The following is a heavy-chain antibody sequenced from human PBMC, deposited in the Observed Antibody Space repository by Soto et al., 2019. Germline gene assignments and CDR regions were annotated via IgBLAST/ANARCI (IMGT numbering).Heavy chain of an antibody. CDR2: IYYSGST. Sequence: SETLSLTCTVSGGSISSGGYYWSWIRQHPGKGLEWIGYIYYSGSTYYNPSLKSRVTISVDTSKNQFSLKLSSVTAADTAVYYCARVKEVHPTGYMDVWGKGTTVTVSS. J-gene: IGHJ6*03. CDR3: ARVKEVHPTGYMDV. V-gene: IGHV4-31*03. CDR1: GGSISSGGYY.